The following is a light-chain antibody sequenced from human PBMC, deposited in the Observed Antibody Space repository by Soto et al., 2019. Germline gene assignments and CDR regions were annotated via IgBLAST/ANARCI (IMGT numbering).Light chain of an antibody. CDR2: DAS. CDR3: QQYNSHSRT. CDR1: QSTSTW. Sequence: DIQMTQSPSTLSASVGDRVTITCRASQSTSTWLAWYQQKPGKAPKLLIYDASSLESGVPSRFSGSGSGTEFTLTISSLQPDDLATYYCQQYNSHSRTFGQGTKVEIK. J-gene: IGKJ1*01. V-gene: IGKV1-5*01.